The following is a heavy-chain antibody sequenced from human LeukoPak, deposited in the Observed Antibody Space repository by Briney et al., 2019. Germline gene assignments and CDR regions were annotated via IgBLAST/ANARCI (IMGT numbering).Heavy chain of an antibody. CDR2: INHSGST. V-gene: IGHV4-34*01. Sequence: SETLSLTCAVYGGSFSGYYWSWIRQPPGKGLEWIGEINHSGSTNYNPTLKSRVTISVDTSKNQFSLKLSSVTAADTAVYYCAIHIVVVPAAKKKNWFDPWGQGTLVTVSS. J-gene: IGHJ5*02. D-gene: IGHD2-2*01. CDR1: GGSFSGYY. CDR3: AIHIVVVPAAKKKNWFDP.